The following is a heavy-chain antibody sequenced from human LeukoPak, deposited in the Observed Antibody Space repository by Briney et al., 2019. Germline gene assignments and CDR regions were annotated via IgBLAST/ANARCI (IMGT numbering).Heavy chain of an antibody. J-gene: IGHJ6*03. CDR3: AGIERDSSWGYYYYYMDV. D-gene: IGHD6-6*01. CDR2: IYYSGST. CDR1: GGSISSSSYY. V-gene: IGHV4-39*07. Sequence: PSETLSLTCTVSGGSISSSSYYWGWIRQPPGKGLEWIGSIYYSGSTYYNPSLKSRVTISVDTSKNQFSLKLSSVTAADTAVYYCAGIERDSSWGYYYYYMDVWGKGTTVTVSS.